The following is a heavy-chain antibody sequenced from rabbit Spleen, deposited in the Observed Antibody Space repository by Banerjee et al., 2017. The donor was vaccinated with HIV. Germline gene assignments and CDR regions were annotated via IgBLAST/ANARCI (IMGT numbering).Heavy chain of an antibody. D-gene: IGHD5-1*01. J-gene: IGHJ4*01. Sequence: QSLEESGGDLVKPGASLTLTCIASRFSFSSAYCLCWVRQAPGKGLEWIACINIVSGKSVYASWAKGRFTMSRTSSTTVTLQMTSLTAADTATYFCARDVNGGSYDFNLWGPGTLVTVS. CDR2: INIVSGKS. V-gene: IGHV1S40*01. CDR3: ARDVNGGSYDFNL. CDR1: RFSFSSAYC.